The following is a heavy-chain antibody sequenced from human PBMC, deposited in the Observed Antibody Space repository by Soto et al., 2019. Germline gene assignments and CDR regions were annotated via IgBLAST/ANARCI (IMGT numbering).Heavy chain of an antibody. V-gene: IGHV4-31*03. CDR3: ARFDDYVRFDP. Sequence: SETLSLTCTVSGGSIRSGDYYWTWIRQHPGKGLEWIGYISYRGSTYYTPSLKSRVTISVDTSKNQFSLKLSSVTVADTAVYYCARFDDYVRFDPWGQGTLVTVSS. D-gene: IGHD4-17*01. CDR1: GGSIRSGDYY. J-gene: IGHJ5*02. CDR2: ISYRGST.